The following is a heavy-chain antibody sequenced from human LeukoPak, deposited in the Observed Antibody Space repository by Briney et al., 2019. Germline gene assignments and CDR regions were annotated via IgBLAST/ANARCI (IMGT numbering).Heavy chain of an antibody. J-gene: IGHJ3*02. CDR2: IYYSGST. D-gene: IGHD4-23*01. CDR1: GDSISSSSYY. V-gene: IGHV4-39*07. Sequence: SETLSLTCTVSGDSISSSSYYWGWIRQPPGKELEWIGSIYYSGSTYYNPPLNSRVTISVDTSKNQFSLKLSSVTAADTAVYYCARDYLGGNPDAFDIWGQGTMVTVSS. CDR3: ARDYLGGNPDAFDI.